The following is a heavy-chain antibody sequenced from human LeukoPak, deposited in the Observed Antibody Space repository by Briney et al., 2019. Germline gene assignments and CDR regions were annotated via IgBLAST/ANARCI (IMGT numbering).Heavy chain of an antibody. CDR2: IKEDGSAQ. D-gene: IGHD2-15*01. CDR1: GFTFRNNW. CDR3: ARDLGWFHFGS. V-gene: IGHV3-7*01. Sequence: PGGSLRLSCAASGFTFRNNWMTWVRQAPGKGLEWVAHIKEDGSAQNYIDSVKGRLTISRDNAKNSLFLQMNSVRAEDTAIYYCARDLGWFHFGSWGQGTLVTVSS. J-gene: IGHJ4*02.